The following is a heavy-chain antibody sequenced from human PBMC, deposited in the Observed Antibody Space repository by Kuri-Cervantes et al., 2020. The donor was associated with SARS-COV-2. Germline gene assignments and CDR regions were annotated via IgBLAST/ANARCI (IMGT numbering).Heavy chain of an antibody. CDR3: ARVVAAAIV. V-gene: IGHV3-23*01. CDR2: ISGSGETT. J-gene: IGHJ4*02. CDR1: GITFSSYA. Sequence: GGSLRLSCAASGITFSSYAMSWVRQAPGKGLEWVSAISGSGETTYYADSVKGRFTISRDNAKNSLYLQMNSLRAEDTAVYYCARVVAAAIVWGQGTLVTVSS. D-gene: IGHD6-13*01.